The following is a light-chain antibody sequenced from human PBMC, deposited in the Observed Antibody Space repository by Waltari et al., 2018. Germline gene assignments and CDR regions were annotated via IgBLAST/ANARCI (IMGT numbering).Light chain of an antibody. V-gene: IGKV3-20*01. J-gene: IGKJ4*01. CDR2: GGS. CDR1: QSVDHNY. Sequence: NVLTQSPGTLSLSPGERATLSCRASQSVDHNYLAWFQQQPGQAPRLLIYGGSTRATGIPDRFSGSGSGTDFTLTISRLEPEDSAVYFCHLYGSARTFGGGTKVEIK. CDR3: HLYGSART.